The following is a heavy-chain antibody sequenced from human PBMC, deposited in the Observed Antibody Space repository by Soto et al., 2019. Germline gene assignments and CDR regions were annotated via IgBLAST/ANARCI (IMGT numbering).Heavy chain of an antibody. CDR3: ARGVDYYDSSGYYYFDY. CDR1: GGSFSGYY. CDR2: INHSGST. D-gene: IGHD3-22*01. J-gene: IGHJ4*02. V-gene: IGHV4-34*01. Sequence: QVQLQQWGAGLLKPSETLSLTCAVYGGSFSGYYWSWIRQRPGKGLEWIGEINHSGSTNYNPSLKSRVTISVDTSKNQFSLKLSSVTAADTAVYYCARGVDYYDSSGYYYFDYWGQGTLVTVSS.